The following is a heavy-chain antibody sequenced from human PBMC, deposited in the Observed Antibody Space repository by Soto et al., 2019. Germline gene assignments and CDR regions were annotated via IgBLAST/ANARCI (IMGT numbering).Heavy chain of an antibody. CDR3: AGGSGSFYYYYYYSMDV. D-gene: IGHD3-10*01. CDR1: GRSISSSSYY. J-gene: IGHJ6*02. Sequence: SDTLSLTCTVSGRSISSSSYYWGWIRQPPGKGLEWIGSIYYSGSTYYNPSLKSRVTISVDTSKNQFSLKLSSVTAADTAVYYCAGGSGSFYYYYYYSMDVWGQGTTVT. V-gene: IGHV4-39*01. CDR2: IYYSGST.